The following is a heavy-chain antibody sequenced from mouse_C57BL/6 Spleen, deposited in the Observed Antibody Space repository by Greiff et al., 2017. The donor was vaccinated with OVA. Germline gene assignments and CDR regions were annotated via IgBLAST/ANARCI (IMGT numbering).Heavy chain of an antibody. Sequence: QVHVKQSGAELVKPGASVKLSCKASGYTFTSYWMQWVKQRPGQGLEWIGEIDPSDSYTNYNQKFKGKATLTVDTSSSTAYMQLSSLTSEDSAVYYCARIITTVVAVDYWGQGTTLTVSS. CDR2: IDPSDSYT. CDR1: GYTFTSYW. V-gene: IGHV1-50*01. D-gene: IGHD1-1*01. J-gene: IGHJ2*01. CDR3: ARIITTVVAVDY.